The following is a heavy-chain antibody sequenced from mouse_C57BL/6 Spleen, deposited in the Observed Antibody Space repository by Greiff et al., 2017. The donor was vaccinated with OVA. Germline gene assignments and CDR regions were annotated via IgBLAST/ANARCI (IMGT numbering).Heavy chain of an antibody. J-gene: IGHJ4*01. CDR3: ARGARNAMDY. V-gene: IGHV5-4*01. Sequence: EVLLVESGGGLVKPGGSLKLSCAASGFTFSSYAMSWVRQTPDKRLEWVATISDGGSYTYYPDNVKGRFTISRDNAKNNLYLQMSHLKSEDTAMYYCARGARNAMDYWGQGTSVTVSS. CDR1: GFTFSSYA. CDR2: ISDGGSYT.